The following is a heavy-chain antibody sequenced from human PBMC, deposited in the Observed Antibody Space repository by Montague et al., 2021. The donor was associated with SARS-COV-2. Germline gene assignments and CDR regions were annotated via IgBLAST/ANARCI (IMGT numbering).Heavy chain of an antibody. J-gene: IGHJ4*02. Sequence: SLRLSCAAPGFTVSGNYMSWVRQAPGKGLEWVSVIYSGGSTYYADSVKGRFTISRDNSKNTLYLQMNSLRAEDTAVYYCARGYYDSSGYYATVGVHWGQGTLVTVSS. CDR2: IYSGGST. CDR3: ARGYYDSSGYYATVGVH. CDR1: GFTVSGNY. V-gene: IGHV3-66*01. D-gene: IGHD3-22*01.